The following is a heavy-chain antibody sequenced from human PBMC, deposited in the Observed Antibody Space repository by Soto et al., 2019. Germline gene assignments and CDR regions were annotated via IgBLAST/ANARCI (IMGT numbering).Heavy chain of an antibody. Sequence: PGGSLRLSCAASGFTFSSYSMNWVRQAPGKGLEWVSSISSSSSYIYYADSVKGRFTISRDNAKKSLYLQMNSLRAEDTAVYYCARGDSSSWSPHYYYYGMDVWGQGTTVTVSS. V-gene: IGHV3-21*01. CDR3: ARGDSSSWSPHYYYYGMDV. CDR1: GFTFSSYS. D-gene: IGHD6-13*01. J-gene: IGHJ6*02. CDR2: ISSSSSYI.